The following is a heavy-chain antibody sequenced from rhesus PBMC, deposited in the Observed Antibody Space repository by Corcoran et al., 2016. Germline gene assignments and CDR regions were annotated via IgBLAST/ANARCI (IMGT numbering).Heavy chain of an antibody. CDR1: GYTLTNYY. Sequence: QVQLVQSGAEIRQPGASVRLSCKTSGYTLTNYYMHWVRQVPGQGLEWIGRMTPYNGNKVYAQNFLGRVTITTGTATSTGYLELSSLKSEDTAVYYCTREAVAGLSFDYWGQGVLVTVSS. CDR2: MTPYNGNK. J-gene: IGHJ4*01. CDR3: TREAVAGLSFDY. V-gene: IGHV1-180*01. D-gene: IGHD6-37*01.